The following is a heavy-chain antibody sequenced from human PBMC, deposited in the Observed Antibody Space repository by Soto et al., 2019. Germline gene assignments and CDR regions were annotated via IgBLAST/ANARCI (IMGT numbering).Heavy chain of an antibody. CDR2: IWYDGSNK. Sequence: GGSLRLSCAASGFTFSSYGMHWVRQAPGKGLEWVAVIWYDGSNKYYADSVKGRFTISRDNSKNTLYLQMNSLRAEDTAVYYCARGRYCSSTSCYRGDYYYYYGMDVWGQGTTVTVSS. J-gene: IGHJ6*02. CDR1: GFTFSSYG. V-gene: IGHV3-33*01. CDR3: ARGRYCSSTSCYRGDYYYYYGMDV. D-gene: IGHD2-2*02.